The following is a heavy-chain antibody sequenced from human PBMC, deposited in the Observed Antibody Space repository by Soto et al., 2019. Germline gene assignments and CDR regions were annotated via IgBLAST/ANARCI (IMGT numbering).Heavy chain of an antibody. Sequence: QVQLVESGGGSVKPGGSLRLSCASSGFTFSDHYMSWIRRSPGKGLEFLSYISPRTTYKNYADSVKGRFTISRDNAKNSLYLQLNSLRAEDTAIYYCSRGGGGGLFDLWGQGTFVTVS. CDR1: GFTFSDHY. CDR2: ISPRTTYK. CDR3: SRGGGGGLFDL. D-gene: IGHD2-21*01. V-gene: IGHV3-11*06. J-gene: IGHJ4*02.